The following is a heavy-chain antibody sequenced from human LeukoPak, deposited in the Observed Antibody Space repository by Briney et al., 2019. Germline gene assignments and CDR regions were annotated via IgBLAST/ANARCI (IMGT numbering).Heavy chain of an antibody. Sequence: PGGSLRLSCAASGFTFSSHWMSWVRQAPGRGLEWVANIKPDGSEKYPVDSVKGRFTVTRDNAKNSLYLQMNRLRDEDSAVYYCARAPAFGTVDYWGQGTLVTVSS. D-gene: IGHD3-16*01. V-gene: IGHV3-7*01. J-gene: IGHJ4*02. CDR3: ARAPAFGTVDY. CDR2: IKPDGSEK. CDR1: GFTFSSHW.